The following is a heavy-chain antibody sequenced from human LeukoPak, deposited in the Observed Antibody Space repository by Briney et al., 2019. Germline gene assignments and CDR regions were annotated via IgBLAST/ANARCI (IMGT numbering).Heavy chain of an antibody. Sequence: GASVKVSCKASGYTFTSYDINWVRQATGQGLEWMGWMNPNSGNTGYAQKFQGRVTTTRNTSISTAYMELSSLRSEDTAVCYCARDGAPDYDSSGYQGYWGQGTLVTVSS. J-gene: IGHJ4*02. V-gene: IGHV1-8*01. CDR3: ARDGAPDYDSSGYQGY. CDR2: MNPNSGNT. D-gene: IGHD3-22*01. CDR1: GYTFTSYD.